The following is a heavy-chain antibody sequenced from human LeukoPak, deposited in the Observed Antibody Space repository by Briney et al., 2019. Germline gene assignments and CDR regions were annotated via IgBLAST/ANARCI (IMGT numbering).Heavy chain of an antibody. Sequence: GGSLRLSCAASGFTFSNYAMSWVRQAPGKGLEWVSAISGSGGSTYYADSVKGRFTISRDNSKNTLFLQMNSLRAEDTALYYCAKEYTSGWVPFDYWGQGTLVTVSS. CDR3: AKEYTSGWVPFDY. V-gene: IGHV3-23*01. CDR1: GFTFSNYA. J-gene: IGHJ4*02. D-gene: IGHD6-19*01. CDR2: ISGSGGST.